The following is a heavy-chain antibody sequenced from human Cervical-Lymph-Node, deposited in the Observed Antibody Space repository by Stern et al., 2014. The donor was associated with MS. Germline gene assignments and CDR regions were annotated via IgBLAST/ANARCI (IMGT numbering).Heavy chain of an antibody. CDR1: GSTFTTYS. CDR3: ATPLPYAI. J-gene: IGHJ4*02. D-gene: IGHD4-17*01. CDR2: INPNDGRP. V-gene: IGHV1-46*01. Sequence: QVQLGQSGAEVKKPGASVKLSCKAPGSTFTTYSIHWLRQVPGQALVWLGIINPNDGRPTYAQNFQGRVTMTRDTSTRTVYMELRSLTSEDTAVYFCATPLPYAIWGQGTQVTVSS.